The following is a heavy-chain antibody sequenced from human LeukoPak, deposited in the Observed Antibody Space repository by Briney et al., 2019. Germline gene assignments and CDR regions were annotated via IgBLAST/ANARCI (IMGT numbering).Heavy chain of an antibody. V-gene: IGHV1-2*02. J-gene: IGHJ4*02. Sequence: ASVKVSCKASGYTFTGYYMHWVRQAPGQGLEWMGWINPNSGGTNYAQKFQGRVTMTRDTSISTAYMELSRLRSDDTAVYYCARVNSYGYGGETFDYWGQGTLVTVSS. CDR3: ARVNSYGYGGETFDY. CDR1: GYTFTGYY. CDR2: INPNSGGT. D-gene: IGHD5-18*01.